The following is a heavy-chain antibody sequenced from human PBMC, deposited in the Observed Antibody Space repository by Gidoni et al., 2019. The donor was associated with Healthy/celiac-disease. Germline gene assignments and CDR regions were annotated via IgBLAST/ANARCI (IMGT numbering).Heavy chain of an antibody. Sequence: QVQLVESGGGVVQPGRSLRLSCAASGFTFSSYGMHWVRQAPGKGLGWVAVISYDGSNKYYADSVKGRFTISRDNSKNTLYLQMNSLRAEDTAVYYCAKELSTMVRGVIIKALGMDVWGQGTTVTVSS. CDR1: GFTFSSYG. D-gene: IGHD3-10*01. J-gene: IGHJ6*02. V-gene: IGHV3-30*18. CDR3: AKELSTMVRGVIIKALGMDV. CDR2: ISYDGSNK.